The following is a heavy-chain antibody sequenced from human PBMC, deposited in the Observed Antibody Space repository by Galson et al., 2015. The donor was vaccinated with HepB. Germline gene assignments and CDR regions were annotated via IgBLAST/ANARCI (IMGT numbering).Heavy chain of an antibody. J-gene: IGHJ3*02. CDR3: ARFGSWYQDAFDI. Sequence: SVKVSCKASGYTFSNYYMHWVRQAPGQGLEWMGIINPSGGSTTYAQNFQGRLTLTRDTSTSTVYMELSSLGSEDTAVYYCARFGSWYQDAFDIWGQGTMVIVSS. CDR1: GYTFSNYY. V-gene: IGHV1-46*03. CDR2: INPSGGST. D-gene: IGHD6-13*01.